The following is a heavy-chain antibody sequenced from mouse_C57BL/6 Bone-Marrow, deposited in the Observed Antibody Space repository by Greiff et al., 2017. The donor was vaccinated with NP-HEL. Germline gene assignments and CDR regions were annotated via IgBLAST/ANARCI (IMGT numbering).Heavy chain of an antibody. CDR1: GYTFTDYE. D-gene: IGHD1-1*01. Sequence: QVQLKQSGAELVRPGASVTLSCKASGYTFTDYEMHWVKQTPVHGLEWIGAIDPETGGTAYNQKFKGKAILTADKSSSTAYMDLRSLTSEDSAVYYCTRERTYYYGSNWYFDVWGTGTTVTVSS. CDR2: IDPETGGT. V-gene: IGHV1-15*01. CDR3: TRERTYYYGSNWYFDV. J-gene: IGHJ1*03.